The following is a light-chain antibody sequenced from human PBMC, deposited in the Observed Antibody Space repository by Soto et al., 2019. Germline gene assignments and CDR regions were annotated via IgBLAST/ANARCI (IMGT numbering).Light chain of an antibody. Sequence: DIQMTQSPSTRSASVGERVTITCRASQSISSWLAWYQQKPGKAPKLLIYKASSLENAVPSRFSGSGSGTEFTLTISSLQPDDFATYYCQQYNSYWTFGQGTKVDIK. V-gene: IGKV1-5*03. CDR3: QQYNSYWT. J-gene: IGKJ1*01. CDR1: QSISSW. CDR2: KAS.